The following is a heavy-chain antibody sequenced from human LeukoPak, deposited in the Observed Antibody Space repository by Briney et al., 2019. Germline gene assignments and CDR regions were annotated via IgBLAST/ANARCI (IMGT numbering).Heavy chain of an antibody. J-gene: IGHJ4*02. CDR1: GFTFSSYS. D-gene: IGHD5-24*01. CDR2: ISSSSSYI. Sequence: GGSLRLSCAASGFTFSSYSMNWVRQAPGKGLEWVSSISSSSSYIYYADSVKGRFTISRDNAKNSLYLQMNSLRAEDTAVYYCARDQFEFPAPFRWPEDYWGQGTLVTVSS. CDR3: ARDQFEFPAPFRWPEDY. V-gene: IGHV3-21*01.